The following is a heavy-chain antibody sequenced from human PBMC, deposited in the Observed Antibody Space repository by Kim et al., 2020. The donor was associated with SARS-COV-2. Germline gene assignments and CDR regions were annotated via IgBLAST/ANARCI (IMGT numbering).Heavy chain of an antibody. Sequence: GGSLRLSCAASGFTFNSSWMSWVRQAPGKGLEWVANIKQDGSEKYYVDSVKGRFTISRDNAKNSLYLQMNSLGAEDTAVYYCARDQDSMVRGVIIPFWDWGQGALVTVSS. CDR1: GFTFNSSW. D-gene: IGHD3-10*01. CDR2: IKQDGSEK. V-gene: IGHV3-7*01. J-gene: IGHJ4*02. CDR3: ARDQDSMVRGVIIPFWD.